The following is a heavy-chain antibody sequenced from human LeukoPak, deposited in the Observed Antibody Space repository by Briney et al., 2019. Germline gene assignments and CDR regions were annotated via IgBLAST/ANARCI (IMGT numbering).Heavy chain of an antibody. Sequence: ASVKVSCKASGYTFTSYDINWVRQATGQGLEWMGWMNPNSGNTGYAQKFQGRVTMTRNTSISTACMELSSLRSEDTAVYYCAREFHLYYYYYMDVWGKGTTVTVSS. V-gene: IGHV1-8*01. CDR1: GYTFTSYD. CDR2: MNPNSGNT. J-gene: IGHJ6*03. CDR3: AREFHLYYYYYMDV.